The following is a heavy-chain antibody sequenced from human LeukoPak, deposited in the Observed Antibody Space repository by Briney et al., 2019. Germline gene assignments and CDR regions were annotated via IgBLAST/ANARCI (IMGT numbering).Heavy chain of an antibody. V-gene: IGHV1-2*02. J-gene: IGHJ6*02. CDR3: ARGEGMGPYYDSSGYFIDV. Sequence: ASVKVSCKASGYTFTGYYIHWVRQAPGQGLEWMGWINPKNGGTDYAQKFQGRVTMTRDTSISTAYMELSRLRSDDTAVYFCARGEGMGPYYDSSGYFIDVWGQGTTVTVSS. CDR1: GYTFTGYY. CDR2: INPKNGGT. D-gene: IGHD3-22*01.